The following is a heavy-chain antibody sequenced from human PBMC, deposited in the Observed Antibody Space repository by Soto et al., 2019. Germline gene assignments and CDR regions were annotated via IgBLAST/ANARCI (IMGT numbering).Heavy chain of an antibody. CDR2: ISSSSSYI. V-gene: IGHV3-21*01. CDR1: GFTFSSYS. Sequence: EVQLVESGGGLVKPGGSLRLSCAASGFTFSSYSMNWVRQAPGKGLEWVSSISSSSSYIYYADSVKGRFTISRDNAKNSLYLQMNSLRAEDTPVYYCARDAVERRNWFDPWGQGTWSPSPQ. J-gene: IGHJ5*02. CDR3: ARDAVERRNWFDP.